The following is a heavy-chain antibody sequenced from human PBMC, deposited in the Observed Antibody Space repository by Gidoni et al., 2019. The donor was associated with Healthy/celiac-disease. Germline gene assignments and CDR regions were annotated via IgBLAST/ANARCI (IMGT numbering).Heavy chain of an antibody. CDR2: IYYSGST. J-gene: IGHJ6*03. Sequence: QLQLQESGPGLVKPSETLSLTCTVSGGSISSSSYYWGWIRQPPGKGLEWIGSIYYSGSTYYNPSLKSRVTISVDTSKNQFSLKLSSVTAADTAVYYCARHRGDVVVVAATNYYYYYMDVWGKGTTVTVSS. CDR3: ARHRGDVVVVAATNYYYYYMDV. D-gene: IGHD2-15*01. V-gene: IGHV4-39*01. CDR1: GGSISSSSYY.